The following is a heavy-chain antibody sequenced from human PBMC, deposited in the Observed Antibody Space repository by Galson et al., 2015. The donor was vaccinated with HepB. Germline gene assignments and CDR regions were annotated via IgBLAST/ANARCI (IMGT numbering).Heavy chain of an antibody. CDR1: GYTFTSYG. D-gene: IGHD3-22*01. CDR3: ASGDSSGYYLHAFDI. J-gene: IGHJ3*02. CDR2: ISAYNGNT. Sequence: SVKVSCKASGYTFTSYGISWVRQAPGQGLEWMGWISAYNGNTNYAQKLQGRVTMTTDTSTSTAYMELRSLRSDDTAVYYCASGDSSGYYLHAFDIWGQGTMVTVSS. V-gene: IGHV1-18*04.